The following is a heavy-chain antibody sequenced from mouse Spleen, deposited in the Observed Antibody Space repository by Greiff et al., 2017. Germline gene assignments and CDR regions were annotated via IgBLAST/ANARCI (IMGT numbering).Heavy chain of an antibody. Sequence: QVQLQQPGAELVMPGASVKLSCKASGYTFTSYWMHWVKQRPGQGLEWIGEIDPSDSYTNYNQKFKGKATLTVDKSSSTAYMQLSSLTSEDSAVYYCARSGPPYYAMDYWGQGTSVTVSS. D-gene: IGHD6-1*01. CDR1: GYTFTSYW. J-gene: IGHJ4*01. CDR3: ARSGPPYYAMDY. V-gene: IGHV1-69*01. CDR2: IDPSDSYT.